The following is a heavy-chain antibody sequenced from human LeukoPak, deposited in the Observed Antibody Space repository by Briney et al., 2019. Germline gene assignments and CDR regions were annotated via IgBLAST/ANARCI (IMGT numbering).Heavy chain of an antibody. Sequence: PSGTLSLTCTVSGGSISSYYWSWIRQPPGKGLEWIGYIYYSGSTNYNPSLKSRVTISVDTSKNQLSLKLSSVTAADTAVYYCARGQYYYYYYMDVWGKGTTVTVSS. V-gene: IGHV4-59*01. CDR2: IYYSGST. CDR3: ARGQYYYYYYMDV. CDR1: GGSISSYY. J-gene: IGHJ6*03.